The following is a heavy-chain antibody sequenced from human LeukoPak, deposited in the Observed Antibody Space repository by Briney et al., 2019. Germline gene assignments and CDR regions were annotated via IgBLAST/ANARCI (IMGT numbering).Heavy chain of an antibody. J-gene: IGHJ4*02. D-gene: IGHD1-26*01. CDR2: ITYSGST. Sequence: SETLSLTCTVSGGSISSSTYYWAWIRQSPGKGLEWIGSITYSGSTYYNPSLESRVTISVDTSKNQFSLRLISVTAVGTAVYYCARRGVGATDCWGQGTLVTVSS. CDR3: ARRGVGATDC. V-gene: IGHV4-39*01. CDR1: GGSISSSTYY.